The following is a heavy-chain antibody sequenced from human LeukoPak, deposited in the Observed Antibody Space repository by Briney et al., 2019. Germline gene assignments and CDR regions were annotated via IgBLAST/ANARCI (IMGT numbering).Heavy chain of an antibody. Sequence: ASAKVSCKASGYTFTSYDINWVRQATGQGLEWMGWMNPNSGNTGYAQKFQGRVTITRNTSISTAYMELSSLRSEDTAVYYCARGVARSQLAYYMDVWGKGTTVTVSS. J-gene: IGHJ6*03. D-gene: IGHD1-1*01. V-gene: IGHV1-8*03. CDR3: ARGVARSQLAYYMDV. CDR1: GYTFTSYD. CDR2: MNPNSGNT.